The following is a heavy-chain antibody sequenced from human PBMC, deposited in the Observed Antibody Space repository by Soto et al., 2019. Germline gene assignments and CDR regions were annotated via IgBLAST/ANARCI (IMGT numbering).Heavy chain of an antibody. CDR2: VSGGGGAT. D-gene: IGHD3-10*02. J-gene: IGHJ4*02. CDR1: GFTFNTYA. V-gene: IGHV3-23*01. CDR3: ERGPGLWSDFAY. Sequence: EVQLLVSGGGLVQPGESLRLSCAASGFTFNTYAMSWVRQTPGKGLEWISVVSGGGGATYYADYVKGRFTVSRDNSGNTGNQQMSGLRAGDTAIESYERGPGLWSDFAYWGQGVLVTVSS.